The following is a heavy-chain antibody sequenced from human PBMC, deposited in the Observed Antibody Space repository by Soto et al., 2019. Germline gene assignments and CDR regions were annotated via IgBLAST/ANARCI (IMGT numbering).Heavy chain of an antibody. CDR2: IFYSGST. CDR3: ARGAADTAMVDS. V-gene: IGHV4-59*01. Sequence: SETLSLPCPGSGCSIRSYYWTWIRQPPGKGLEWFGYIFYSGSTFYNPSLKSRVTISIHTSKSQFSLQLTSVTAADTAVYYCARGAADTAMVDSWGQGTLVTVSS. D-gene: IGHD5-18*01. J-gene: IGHJ4*02. CDR1: GCSIRSYY.